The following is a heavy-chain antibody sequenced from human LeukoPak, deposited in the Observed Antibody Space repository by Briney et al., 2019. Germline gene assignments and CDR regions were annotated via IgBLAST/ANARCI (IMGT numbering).Heavy chain of an antibody. J-gene: IGHJ4*02. Sequence: GGSLRLSCAASGFTFSSHAMSWVRQAPGKGLEWVSAISGSGGSTYYADSVKGRFTISRDNSKNTLYLQMNSLRAEDTAVYYCAKDQGRYYDSSGYYPYDYWGQGTLVTVSS. V-gene: IGHV3-23*01. CDR3: AKDQGRYYDSSGYYPYDY. D-gene: IGHD3-22*01. CDR1: GFTFSSHA. CDR2: ISGSGGST.